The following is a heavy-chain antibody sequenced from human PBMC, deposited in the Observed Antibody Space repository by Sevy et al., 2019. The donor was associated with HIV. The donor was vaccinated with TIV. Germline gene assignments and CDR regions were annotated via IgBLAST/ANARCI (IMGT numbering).Heavy chain of an antibody. D-gene: IGHD3-16*01. CDR2: ISGGGGRT. V-gene: IGHV3-23*01. CDR1: GFTFSSYA. J-gene: IGHJ4*02. CDR3: ALYKLIAGGDKQDYFDY. Sequence: GGSLRLSCAGSGFTFSSYAMSWVRQAPGKGLEWVSGISGGGGRTYYADSVKGRFTISRDNSKNTLYLQMNSLRAEDTAVYYCALYKLIAGGDKQDYFDYWGQGTLVTVSS.